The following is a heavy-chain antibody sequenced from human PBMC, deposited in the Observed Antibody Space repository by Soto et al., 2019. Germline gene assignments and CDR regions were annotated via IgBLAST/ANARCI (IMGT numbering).Heavy chain of an antibody. D-gene: IGHD3-10*01. J-gene: IGHJ5*02. V-gene: IGHV3-23*01. CDR3: AKEGYVSGFP. CDR1: GFTLSIHA. Sequence: GGSLRLSCAVSGFTLSIHASIWVRQGPGKGLEWVSGIDSDGRTFHADSVKGRFTISRDNSKNALYLQMNSLRAEDTAVYYCAKEGYVSGFPWGQGTLVTGFS. CDR2: IDSDGRT.